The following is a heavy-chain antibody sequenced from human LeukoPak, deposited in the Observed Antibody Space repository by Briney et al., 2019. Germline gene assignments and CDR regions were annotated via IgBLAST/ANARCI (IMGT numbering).Heavy chain of an antibody. V-gene: IGHV3-53*01. D-gene: IGHD6-19*01. Sequence: PGGSLRLSCAASGFTVISDYMSGVRQAPGKGLDWVSVIYSGGGTYYTDSVRGRFTISRDNSKNTLYLQMNSLRVDDTAMYYCARAGHSSGWYTASDSWGQGTLVTVSS. CDR3: ARAGHSSGWYTASDS. CDR1: GFTVISDY. CDR2: IYSGGGT. J-gene: IGHJ4*02.